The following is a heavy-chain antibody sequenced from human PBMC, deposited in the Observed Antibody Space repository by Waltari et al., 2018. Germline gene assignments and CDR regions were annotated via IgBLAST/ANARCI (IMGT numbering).Heavy chain of an antibody. D-gene: IGHD4-17*01. CDR2: IYHSGST. V-gene: IGHV4-4*02. CDR3: ASSGLRGGGAFDI. J-gene: IGHJ3*02. Sequence: QVQLQESGPGLVKHSGTLSLTCAVSGGSISSSNWWSWVRQPPGKGLGWIGEIYHSGSTTTNPSRKGRGTISVDKSKNQFSLKRSPVTAADTAVYYCASSGLRGGGAFDIWGQGTMVTVSS. CDR1: GGSISSSNW.